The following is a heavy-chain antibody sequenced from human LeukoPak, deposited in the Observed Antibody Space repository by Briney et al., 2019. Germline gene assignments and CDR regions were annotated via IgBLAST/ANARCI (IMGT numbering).Heavy chain of an antibody. V-gene: IGHV4-4*07. CDR3: ARGQYHLLYWYFDL. CDR1: GDSINSHY. Sequence: SETLSLTSTVYGDSINSHYWSWLRHPPGKGLEWIGRIYSSGSTNYNPSLKSRVTMSVDTSKNQFSLKLSSVTAADTAVYYCARGQYHLLYWYFDLWGRGTLVTVSS. D-gene: IGHD2-2*01. J-gene: IGHJ2*01. CDR2: IYSSGST.